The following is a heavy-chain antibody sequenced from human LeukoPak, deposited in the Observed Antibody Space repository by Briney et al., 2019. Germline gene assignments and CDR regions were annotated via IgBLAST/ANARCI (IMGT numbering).Heavy chain of an antibody. Sequence: SETLSLTCAVYGGSFSGYYWSWIRQPPGKGLEWIGEINHSGSTNYNPSLKSRVTISVDTSKNQFSLILTSVTAADTAVYYCARVFWSGFWFDPWGQGTLVTVSS. J-gene: IGHJ5*02. D-gene: IGHD3-3*01. CDR2: INHSGST. CDR3: ARVFWSGFWFDP. V-gene: IGHV4-34*01. CDR1: GGSFSGYY.